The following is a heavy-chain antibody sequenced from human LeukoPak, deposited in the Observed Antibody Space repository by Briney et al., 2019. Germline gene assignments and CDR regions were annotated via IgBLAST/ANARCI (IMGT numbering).Heavy chain of an antibody. D-gene: IGHD3-9*01. V-gene: IGHV4-39*01. CDR3: ARHRSFDYLFPYDY. CDR2: VYYSGST. J-gene: IGHJ4*02. Sequence: PSETLSLTCGVSGASISSYSHYWGWIRQPPGKGLEWIGSVYYSGSTYYNPSLKSRVTISIDTSKNQFSLNRRSVTAADTAVYYCARHRSFDYLFPYDYWGQGTLVTVSS. CDR1: GASISSYSHY.